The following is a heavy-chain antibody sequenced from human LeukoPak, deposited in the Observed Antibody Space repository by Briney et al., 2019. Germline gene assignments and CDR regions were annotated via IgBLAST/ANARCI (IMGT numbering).Heavy chain of an antibody. V-gene: IGHV4-59*08. CDR3: ARHLYSGYDRVFDY. D-gene: IGHD5-12*01. Sequence: SETLSLTCTVSGGSISSYYWISIRQPPGKGLGWIGYIYYSGTTNYNPSLKSRVTISLDTSKKQFSLKLSSVTAADTAVYFCARHLYSGYDRVFDYWGQGTLVTVSS. CDR1: GGSISSYY. CDR2: IYYSGTT. J-gene: IGHJ4*02.